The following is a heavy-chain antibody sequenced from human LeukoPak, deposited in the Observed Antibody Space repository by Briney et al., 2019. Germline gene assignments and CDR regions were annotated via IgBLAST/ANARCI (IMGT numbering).Heavy chain of an antibody. V-gene: IGHV4-31*03. D-gene: IGHD5-12*01. CDR3: ARVDPTDGYSGYYFDY. CDR2: IYYSGST. Sequence: SQTLSVTCTVSGGSISSGGNYWSWIRQYSGKGLEWIGYIYYSGSTYYNPSLKSRVTISVDTSKNQFSLKLSSVTAADTAVYYCARVDPTDGYSGYYFDYWGQGTLVAVSS. J-gene: IGHJ4*02. CDR1: GGSISSGGNY.